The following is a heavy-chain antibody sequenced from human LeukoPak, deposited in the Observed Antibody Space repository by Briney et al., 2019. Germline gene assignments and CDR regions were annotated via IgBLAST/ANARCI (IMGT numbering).Heavy chain of an antibody. D-gene: IGHD3-16*01. CDR3: ARDVSAGGTNWFDP. V-gene: IGHV1-2*02. J-gene: IGHJ5*02. CDR2: INPNSGGT. Sequence: AASVKVSCKASGYTFTGYYMHWVRQAPGQGLEWMGWINPNSGGTNYAQKFQGRVTMTRDTSISTAYMEMSRLRSDDTAVYYCARDVSAGGTNWFDPWGQGTLVTVSS. CDR1: GYTFTGYY.